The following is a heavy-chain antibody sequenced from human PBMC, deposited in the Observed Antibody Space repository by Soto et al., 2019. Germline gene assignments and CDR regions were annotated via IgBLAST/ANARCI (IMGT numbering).Heavy chain of an antibody. CDR2: ISSNSGYT. CDR3: TRGSYGAYDY. V-gene: IGHV3-21*06. D-gene: IGHD4-17*01. CDR1: GFRFSDYS. Sequence: EVHLVESGGGLVKPGESLRLSCAASGFRFSDYSMNWVRQVPGKGLEWVSSISSNSGYTLYTDSVKGRFTISRDNAKSSLYLQMSSLRDEDTAVHYCTRGSYGAYDYWGQGTLVTVSS. J-gene: IGHJ4*02.